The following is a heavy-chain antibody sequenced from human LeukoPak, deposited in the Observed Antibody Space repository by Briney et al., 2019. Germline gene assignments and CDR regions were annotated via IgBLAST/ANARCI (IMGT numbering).Heavy chain of an antibody. CDR2: ISYDGSNK. CDR1: RFTFSSYA. V-gene: IGHV3-30-3*01. J-gene: IGHJ1*01. Sequence: GGSLRLSCAASRFTFSSYAMHWVRQAPGKGLEWVAVISYDGSNKYYADSVKGRFTISTDNSKNTLYLQMNSLRAEDTAMYYCAKAWGDSSSRRDEYFQHWGQGTLVTVSS. D-gene: IGHD6-6*01. CDR3: AKAWGDSSSRRDEYFQH.